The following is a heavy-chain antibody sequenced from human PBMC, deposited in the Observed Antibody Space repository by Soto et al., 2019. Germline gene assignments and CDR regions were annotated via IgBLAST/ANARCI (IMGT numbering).Heavy chain of an antibody. Sequence: PGGSLRLSCAASGFTFSDSCMSWVRQAPGKGLDWVAHISSKSNGGTTDYAAAVRGRFTISRDDSKNTLYQQMNSLGTEDTAVYFCTANVWRIGVVIGSSVYLHPWGQGTTVTVSS. J-gene: IGHJ5*02. CDR3: TANVWRIGVVIGSSVYLHP. D-gene: IGHD2-21*01. CDR2: ISSKSNGGTT. CDR1: GFTFSDSC. V-gene: IGHV3-15*01.